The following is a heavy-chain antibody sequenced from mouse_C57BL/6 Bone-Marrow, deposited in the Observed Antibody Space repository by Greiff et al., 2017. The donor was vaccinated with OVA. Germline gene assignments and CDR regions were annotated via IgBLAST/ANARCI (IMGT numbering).Heavy chain of an antibody. J-gene: IGHJ3*01. CDR1: GFNIKDDY. Sequence: VQLQQSGAELVRPGASVKLSCTASGFNIKDDYMHWVKQRPEQGLEWIGWIDPENGDTEYASKFQGKATITADTSSNTDYLQLSSLTSEDTAVYYCTTRDGYWAYWGQGTLVTVSA. D-gene: IGHD2-3*01. V-gene: IGHV14-4*01. CDR3: TTRDGYWAY. CDR2: IDPENGDT.